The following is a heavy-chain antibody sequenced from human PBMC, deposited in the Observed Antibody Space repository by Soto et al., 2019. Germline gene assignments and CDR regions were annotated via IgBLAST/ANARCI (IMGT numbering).Heavy chain of an antibody. CDR2: IYHSGTT. Sequence: PSETLSLTCTVSGGSISTGGYYWSCIRQHPGKGLECIGYIYHSGTTYYNPSLKSRVIISVDASKSQFSLKLSSVTAADTAVYYCARRRSSWYVDPWGQGTLVTVSS. J-gene: IGHJ5*02. CDR1: GGSISTGGYY. CDR3: ARRRSSWYVDP. D-gene: IGHD6-13*01. V-gene: IGHV4-31*03.